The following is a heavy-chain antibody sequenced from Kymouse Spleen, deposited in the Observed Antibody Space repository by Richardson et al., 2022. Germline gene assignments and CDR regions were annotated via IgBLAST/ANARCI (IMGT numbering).Heavy chain of an antibody. D-gene: IGHD2-8*01. CDR1: GGSFSGYY. Sequence: QVQLQQWGAGLLKPSETLSLTCAVYGGSFSGYYWSWIRQPPGKGLEWIGEINHSGSTNYNPSLKSRVTISVDTSKNQFSLKLSSVTAADTAVYYCARYCTNGPLERFFDYWGQGTLVTVSS. J-gene: IGHJ4*02. CDR3: ARYCTNGPLERFFDY. V-gene: IGHV4-34*01. CDR2: INHSGST.